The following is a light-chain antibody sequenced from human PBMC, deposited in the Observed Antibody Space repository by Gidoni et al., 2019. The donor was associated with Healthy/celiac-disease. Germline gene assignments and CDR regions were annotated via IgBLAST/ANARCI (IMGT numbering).Light chain of an antibody. CDR2: EVI. V-gene: IGLV2-14*01. CDR1: SREVGGYNY. CDR3: SSYTSSSTLV. Sequence: QSALTQPASVSGSPGTAITISCTGTSREVGGYNYVSWYQQHPGKAPKLMIYEVITRPAGVSNRFSGSKSGNTASLTISGLQAEDEADYYCSSYTSSSTLVFGGGTKLTVL. J-gene: IGLJ3*02.